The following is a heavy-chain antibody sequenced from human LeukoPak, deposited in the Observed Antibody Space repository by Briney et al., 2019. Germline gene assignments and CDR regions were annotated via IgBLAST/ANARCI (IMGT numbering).Heavy chain of an antibody. V-gene: IGHV1-2*02. Sequence: AASVKVSCKASGYTFTGYYMHWVRQAPGQGLEWMGWINPNSGGTNYAQKFQGRVTMTRDTSITTAYMELSRLTSDDTAVYYCARVYSIRSFDYWGQGTLVTVSS. D-gene: IGHD2-15*01. CDR1: GYTFTGYY. CDR2: INPNSGGT. CDR3: ARVYSIRSFDY. J-gene: IGHJ4*02.